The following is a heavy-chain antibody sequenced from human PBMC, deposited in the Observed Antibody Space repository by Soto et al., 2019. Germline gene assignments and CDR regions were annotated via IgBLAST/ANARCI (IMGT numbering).Heavy chain of an antibody. Sequence: GGSLRLSCEASGFSFRDVWMGWVRQIPGRGLEWVGRVKTTSEGETTNYAAPVMGRFTVSRDDSQNTLYLQMDALRPEDTAVYYCTTAGTRVGYTGSYWGQGTQVTVSS. CDR2: VKTTSEGETT. CDR3: TTAGTRVGYTGSY. CDR1: GFSFRDVW. V-gene: IGHV3-15*06. D-gene: IGHD3-16*02. J-gene: IGHJ4*02.